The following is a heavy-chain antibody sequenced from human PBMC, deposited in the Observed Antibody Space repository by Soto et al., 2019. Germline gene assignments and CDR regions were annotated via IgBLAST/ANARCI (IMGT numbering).Heavy chain of an antibody. Sequence: EVQLVESGGGLVKPGWSLRLSCAASGFTFSSYSMNWVRQAPGKGLEWVSSISSSSSYIYYADSVKGRFTISRDNAKNSLYLQMNSLRAEDTAVYYCAGSMVRGVIDGYYYYYGMDVLGQGTTVTVSS. CDR3: AGSMVRGVIDGYYYYYGMDV. CDR2: ISSSSSYI. CDR1: GFTFSSYS. D-gene: IGHD3-10*01. V-gene: IGHV3-21*01. J-gene: IGHJ6*02.